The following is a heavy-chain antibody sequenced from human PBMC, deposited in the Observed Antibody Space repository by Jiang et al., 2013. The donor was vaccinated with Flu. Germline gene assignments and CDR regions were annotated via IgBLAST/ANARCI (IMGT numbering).Heavy chain of an antibody. CDR1: GFSLTTDGMC. CDR3: AHRRHGRGWYQDY. D-gene: IGHD6-19*01. V-gene: IGHV2-70*12. J-gene: IGHJ4*02. CDR2: IDWDDDK. Sequence: KPTQTLTLTCTVSGFSLTTDGMCVSWIRQPPGKALEWLARIDWDDDKYYSTSLRTRLSISKDTSRNQVVLTMTNLDPADTATYYCAHRRHGRGWYQDYWGQGIQVTVSS.